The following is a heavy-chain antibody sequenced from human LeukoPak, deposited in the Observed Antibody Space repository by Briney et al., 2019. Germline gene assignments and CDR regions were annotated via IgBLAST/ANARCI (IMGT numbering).Heavy chain of an antibody. Sequence: SQTLSLTCTVSGGSISSGGYYWSWIRQHPGKGLEWIGYIYYSGSTYYNPSLKSRVTISVDTSKNQFSLKLSSVTAADTAVHYRARGQDRVYFQHWGQGTLVTVSS. J-gene: IGHJ1*01. V-gene: IGHV4-31*03. CDR2: IYYSGST. CDR1: GGSISSGGYY. CDR3: ARGQDRVYFQH.